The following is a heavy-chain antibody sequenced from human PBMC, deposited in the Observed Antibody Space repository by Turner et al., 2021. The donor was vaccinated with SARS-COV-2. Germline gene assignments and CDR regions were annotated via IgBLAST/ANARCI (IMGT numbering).Heavy chain of an antibody. Sequence: LPLQESGPGRVTPSEPLSLPCSVSGGPISSSSYYWGWIRQPPGTGLEWIGSMYYSVSTYYNSSLKSRVTISVDTSKNQFSLKMSSVTAADTAVYYCARRSWKLTEWYFDLWGRGTLVTVSS. CDR3: ARRSWKLTEWYFDL. J-gene: IGHJ2*01. D-gene: IGHD1-1*01. V-gene: IGHV4-39*01. CDR1: GGPISSSSYY. CDR2: MYYSVST.